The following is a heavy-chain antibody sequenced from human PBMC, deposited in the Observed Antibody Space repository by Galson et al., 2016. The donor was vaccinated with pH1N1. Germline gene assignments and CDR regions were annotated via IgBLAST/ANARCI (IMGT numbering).Heavy chain of an antibody. Sequence: QSGAEVKKPRSSVKVSCKSSGGSFGRHAINWVRQAPGQGLEWMGGIIPLFGIINYAQNFQGRVTISADESTQTASLELSSLECEDTAIYFCAAAGFGAYKFDYWGQGTLVIVSS. CDR3: AAAGFGAYKFDY. D-gene: IGHD4-17*01. J-gene: IGHJ4*02. V-gene: IGHV1-69*01. CDR2: IIPLFGII. CDR1: GGSFGRHA.